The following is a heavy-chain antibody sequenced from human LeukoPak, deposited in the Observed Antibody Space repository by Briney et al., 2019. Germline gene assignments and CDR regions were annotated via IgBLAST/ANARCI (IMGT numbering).Heavy chain of an antibody. CDR3: ARERTPQRFFPSWAFDI. CDR2: IWYDGSNK. CDR1: GFTFSSYG. V-gene: IGHV3-33*01. D-gene: IGHD3-3*01. Sequence: GGSLRLSCAASGFTFSSYGMHWVRQAPGKGLEWVAVIWYDGSNKYYADSVKGRFTISRDNSKNTLYLQMNSLRAEDTAVYYCARERTPQRFFPSWAFDIWGQGTMVTVSS. J-gene: IGHJ3*02.